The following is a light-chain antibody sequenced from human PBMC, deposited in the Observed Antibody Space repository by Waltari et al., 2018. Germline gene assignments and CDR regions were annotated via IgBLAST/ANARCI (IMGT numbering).Light chain of an antibody. CDR1: ESVLYTSNNKNY. V-gene: IGKV4-1*01. J-gene: IGKJ1*01. Sequence: DIVMTQSPDSLAVSLGERATIRCKSRESVLYTSNNKNYLAWYQQKAGQPPKLLIYWASTRESGVPDRFSGSGSETDFTLTISSLQAEDVAVYYCQQYFSSPQTFGQGTKVEIK. CDR3: QQYFSSPQT. CDR2: WAS.